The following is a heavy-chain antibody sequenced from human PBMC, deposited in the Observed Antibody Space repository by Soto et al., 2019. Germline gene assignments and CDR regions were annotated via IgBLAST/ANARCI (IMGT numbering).Heavy chain of an antibody. D-gene: IGHD2-2*02. CDR1: GYSISSGGYY. J-gene: IGHJ5*02. CDR3: ARGGYCRGSSCYTPVHWFDL. V-gene: IGHV4-31*03. CDR2: IDYSGST. Sequence: PXETLHLTCTVSGYSISSGGYYWSWIRQHPGKGLEWIGYIDYSGSTYYNPSLKSRVTMSIDTSKNQFSLNLSSVTAADTAVFHCARGGYCRGSSCYTPVHWFDLWGQGPLATVSS.